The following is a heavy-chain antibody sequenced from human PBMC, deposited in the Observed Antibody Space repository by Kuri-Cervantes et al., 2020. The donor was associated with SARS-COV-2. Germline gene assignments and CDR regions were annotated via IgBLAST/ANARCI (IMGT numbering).Heavy chain of an antibody. CDR1: GFTFSSYA. D-gene: IGHD4-23*01. J-gene: IGHJ6*02. Sequence: GESLKISCAASGFTFSSYAMSWVRQAPGKGLEWVSAIDGSSGDTYYADSVKGRCTIPGDNSKNTLYLQMNSLRAEDTAVYYCARDPVTPGYYYYYGMDVWGQGTTVTVSS. CDR2: IDGSSGDT. CDR3: ARDPVTPGYYYYYGMDV. V-gene: IGHV3-23*01.